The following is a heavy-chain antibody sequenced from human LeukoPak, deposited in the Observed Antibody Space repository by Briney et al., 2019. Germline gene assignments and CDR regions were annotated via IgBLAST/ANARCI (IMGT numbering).Heavy chain of an antibody. CDR1: GFTFSDHY. Sequence: GGSLRLSCAASGFTFSDHYMDWVRQAPGKGLEWVSRIRNKANSYTTKYAASVKGRFTISRDDSKNSLYLQMNSLKTEDTAVYYCARVNVASSGFDYWGQGTLVTVSS. CDR2: IRNKANSYTT. D-gene: IGHD3-10*01. J-gene: IGHJ4*02. CDR3: ARVNVASSGFDY. V-gene: IGHV3-72*01.